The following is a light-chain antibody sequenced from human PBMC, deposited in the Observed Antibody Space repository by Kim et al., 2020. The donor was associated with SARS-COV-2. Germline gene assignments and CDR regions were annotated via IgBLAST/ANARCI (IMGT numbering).Light chain of an antibody. CDR1: SSDMGGYNF. V-gene: IGLV2-8*01. CDR2: EVN. J-gene: IGLJ2*01. Sequence: GQSVNTSCPGTSSDMGGYNFVAWYQQHPGKAPKVMIYEVNKRPSGVPDRFSGSKSGNTASLTVSGLQAEDEADYYCSSYAGRQNLVFGGGTQLTVL. CDR3: SSYAGRQNLV.